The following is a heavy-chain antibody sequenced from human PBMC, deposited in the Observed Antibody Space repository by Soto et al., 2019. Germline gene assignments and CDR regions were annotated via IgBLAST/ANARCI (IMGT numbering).Heavy chain of an antibody. V-gene: IGHV4-34*01. D-gene: IGHD6-19*01. CDR3: ARDPLAGRSGAAFDI. Sequence: QVQLQQWGAGLLKPSETLSLTCAVYGGSFSGYYWSWIRQPPGKGLEWIGEINHSGSTNYNPSLKSRVTISVDTSKNQFSLKLSSVTAADTAVYYCARDPLAGRSGAAFDIWGQGTMVTVSS. CDR2: INHSGST. J-gene: IGHJ3*02. CDR1: GGSFSGYY.